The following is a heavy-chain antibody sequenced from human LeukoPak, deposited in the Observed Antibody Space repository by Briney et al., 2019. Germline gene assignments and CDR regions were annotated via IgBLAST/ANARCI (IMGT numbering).Heavy chain of an antibody. CDR2: ISWNSGSI. CDR3: AKDKGDYYYYGMDV. J-gene: IGHJ6*02. Sequence: GGSLRLSCAASGFTFDDYAMHWVRQAPGKGLEWVSGISWNSGSIGYADSVKGRFTISRDNAKNSLYLQMNSLRAEDTALYYCAKDKGDYYYYGMDVWGQGTTVTVSS. V-gene: IGHV3-9*01. CDR1: GFTFDDYA.